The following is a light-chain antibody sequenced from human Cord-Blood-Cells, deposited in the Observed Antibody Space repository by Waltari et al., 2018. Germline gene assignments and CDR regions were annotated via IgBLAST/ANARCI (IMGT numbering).Light chain of an antibody. CDR1: QSISSY. Sequence: DIQMTQSPSSLPASVGKRDTITCRASQSISSYLNWYQQKPGKAPKLLIYAASSLQSGVPSRFSGSGSGTDFTLTISSLQPEDFATYYCQQSYSTPYSFGQGTKLEIK. CDR2: AAS. V-gene: IGKV1-39*01. CDR3: QQSYSTPYS. J-gene: IGKJ2*03.